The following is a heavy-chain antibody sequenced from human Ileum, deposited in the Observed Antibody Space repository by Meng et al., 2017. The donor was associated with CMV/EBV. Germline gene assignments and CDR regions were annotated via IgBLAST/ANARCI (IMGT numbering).Heavy chain of an antibody. D-gene: IGHD2/OR15-2a*01. V-gene: IGHV4-30-4*08. CDR1: GDSVSSANYF. Sequence: QVQEAGPGLVAPPQTLSLTCTVSGDSVSSANYFWSWSRQSPGKGLEWIGYISYSGSAYYNPSLKSRITISLDTSKNQLSLRLTSVSAADSAVYYCATRVPNSVNFYAVFDYWGQGTLVTVSS. J-gene: IGHJ4*02. CDR2: ISYSGSA. CDR3: ATRVPNSVNFYAVFDY.